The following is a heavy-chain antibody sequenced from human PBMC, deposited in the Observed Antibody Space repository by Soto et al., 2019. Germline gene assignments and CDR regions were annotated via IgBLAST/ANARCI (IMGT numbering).Heavy chain of an antibody. CDR3: ARTRKDYVWGSYRLLDY. J-gene: IGHJ4*02. D-gene: IGHD3-16*02. V-gene: IGHV4-30-4*01. Sequence: SETLSLTCTVSGGSISTGDYYWSWIRQPPGKGLEWIGYIYSTGNSYYNPSLKSRVAISIDTSKSQMSLEVSAVTAADTAVYYCARTRKDYVWGSYRLLDYWGQGTLVTVSS. CDR1: GGSISTGDYY. CDR2: IYSTGNS.